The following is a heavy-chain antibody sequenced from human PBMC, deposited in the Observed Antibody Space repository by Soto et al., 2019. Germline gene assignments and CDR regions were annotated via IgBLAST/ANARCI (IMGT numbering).Heavy chain of an antibody. CDR2: IYPGDSDT. Sequence: GESLKISCKGSGYSFTSSWIGWVRQTPEKGLEWMGIIYPGDSDTKYSPSFQGQVTISVDKSISTAYLQWNSLKASDTAVYYCARRHGSSVGTTFDFWGQGTLVTVSS. D-gene: IGHD6-13*01. CDR3: ARRHGSSVGTTFDF. V-gene: IGHV5-51*01. CDR1: GYSFTSSW. J-gene: IGHJ4*02.